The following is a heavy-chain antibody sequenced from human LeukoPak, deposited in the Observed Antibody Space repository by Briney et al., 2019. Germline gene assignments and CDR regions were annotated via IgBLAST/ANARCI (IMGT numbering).Heavy chain of an antibody. CDR1: GGSISSGIYS. CDR3: ARDNGDYPYYFDF. Sequence: SETLSLTCAVSGGSISSGIYSWNWIRQPPGKGLEWIGDIYHSGSTYYNPSLKSRVTILVDRAKNQFSLKLSSVTAADTAVYYCARDNGDYPYYFDFWGQGTLVTVSS. V-gene: IGHV4-30-2*01. CDR2: IYHSGST. J-gene: IGHJ4*02. D-gene: IGHD4-17*01.